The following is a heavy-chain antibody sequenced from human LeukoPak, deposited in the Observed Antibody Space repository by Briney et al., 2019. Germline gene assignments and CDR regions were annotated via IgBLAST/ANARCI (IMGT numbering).Heavy chain of an antibody. J-gene: IGHJ4*02. CDR3: AREDFRRNSYFFDF. D-gene: IGHD4-23*01. Sequence: ASVKVSCKALGYSFVDYAIHWVRQAPGQGLEWMGYTSAHNGYPHYGLKFRGRVTMTRDTSTNTAYMELRGLKSDDTALYYCAREDFRRNSYFFDFWGQGALAIVSS. CDR1: GYSFVDYA. V-gene: IGHV1-18*01. CDR2: TSAHNGYP.